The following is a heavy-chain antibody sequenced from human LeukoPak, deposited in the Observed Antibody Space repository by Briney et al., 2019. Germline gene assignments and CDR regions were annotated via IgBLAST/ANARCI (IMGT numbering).Heavy chain of an antibody. D-gene: IGHD3-10*01. CDR2: ISRSSSTR. CDR1: GFTFSSYS. Sequence: GGSLRLSCAASGFTFSSYSMNWVRQAPGKGLEWVSYISRSSSTRYYADSVKGRFTISRDNAKNSLYLQMNSLRAEDTAVYYCARVATMVRVPLDALDIWGQGTMVSVSS. V-gene: IGHV3-48*04. CDR3: ARVATMVRVPLDALDI. J-gene: IGHJ3*02.